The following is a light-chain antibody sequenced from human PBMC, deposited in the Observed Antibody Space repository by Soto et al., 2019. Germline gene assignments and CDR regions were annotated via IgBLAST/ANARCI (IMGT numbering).Light chain of an antibody. CDR1: NCDIGNKY. CDR2: SNN. J-gene: IGLJ2*01. CDR3: ASWDASVGGPA. Sequence: QPVLTQPPSASGTPGQRVTISCSGSNCDIGNKYVYWYQQLPGTAPKLLIYSNNQRPSGGPDRFSGSKSGTSASLAISALRSEDEADYYCASWDASVGGPAFGGGTKVTVL. V-gene: IGLV1-47*02.